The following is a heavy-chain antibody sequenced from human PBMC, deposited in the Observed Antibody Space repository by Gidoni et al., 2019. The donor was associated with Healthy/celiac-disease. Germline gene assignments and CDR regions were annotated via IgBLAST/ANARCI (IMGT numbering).Heavy chain of an antibody. CDR3: AKDISGCSGGSCYSEYSAHPYYYYGMDV. Sequence: EVQLVESGGVVVQPGGSLRLSCAASVFTFDDYAMHWVRQAPGTVLEWVSLISWDGGSTYYADSVKGRFTISRDNSKNSLYLQMNSLRAEDTALYYCAKDISGCSGGSCYSEYSAHPYYYYGMDVWGQGTTVTVSS. D-gene: IGHD2-15*01. J-gene: IGHJ6*02. CDR1: VFTFDDYA. V-gene: IGHV3-43D*04. CDR2: ISWDGGST.